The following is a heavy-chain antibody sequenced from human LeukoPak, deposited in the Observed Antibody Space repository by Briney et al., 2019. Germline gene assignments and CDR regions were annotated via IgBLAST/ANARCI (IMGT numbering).Heavy chain of an antibody. CDR3: AKSMVRAVVYRWYFDY. J-gene: IGHJ4*02. D-gene: IGHD4/OR15-4a*01. CDR2: ISGDGGST. Sequence: GGSLRLSCAASGFTFDDYAMHWVRQAPGKGLEWVSLISGDGGSTYYADSVKGRFTISRDNSKNSLYLQINSLRTEDTALYYCAKSMVRAVVYRWYFDYWGQGTLVTVSS. CDR1: GFTFDDYA. V-gene: IGHV3-43*02.